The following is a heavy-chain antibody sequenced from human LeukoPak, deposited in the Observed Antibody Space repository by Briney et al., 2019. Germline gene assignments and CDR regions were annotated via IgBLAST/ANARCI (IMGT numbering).Heavy chain of an antibody. CDR1: GGSVSSGSYY. CDR2: IYTSGST. J-gene: IGHJ3*02. CDR3: ARDTQKRIQLWSWAFDI. Sequence: SQTLSFTCTVSGGSVSSGSYYWGWIRQPAGKGLEWIGRIYTSGSTNYNPSLKSRVTISVDTSKNQFSLKLSSVTAADTAVYYCARDTQKRIQLWSWAFDIWGQGTMVTVSS. V-gene: IGHV4-61*02. D-gene: IGHD5-18*01.